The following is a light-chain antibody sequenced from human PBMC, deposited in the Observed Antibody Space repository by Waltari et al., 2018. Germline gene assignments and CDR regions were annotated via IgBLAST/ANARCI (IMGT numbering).Light chain of an antibody. CDR3: QHYVRLPAT. J-gene: IGKJ1*01. V-gene: IGKV3-20*01. CDR2: VAS. Sequence: IVLTQSPGTLSLSPGERATLSCRASQSVSRSLAWYQQKPGQAPKLLIYVASTRATGIPDRFTGSGSGTDSSLTISSLEPEDFAIYFCQHYVRLPATFGQGTKVEIK. CDR1: QSVSRS.